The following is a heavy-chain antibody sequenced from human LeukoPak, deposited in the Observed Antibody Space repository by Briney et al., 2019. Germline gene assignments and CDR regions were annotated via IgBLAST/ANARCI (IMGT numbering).Heavy chain of an antibody. V-gene: IGHV4-59*01. CDR1: GGSISSYY. CDR2: IYYSGST. CDR3: ARDGLWYGDAFDI. J-gene: IGHJ3*02. D-gene: IGHD6-13*01. Sequence: SETLSLTCTVSGGSISSYYWGWIRQPPGKGLEWIGYIYYSGSTNYNPSLKSRVTISVDTSKNQFSLKLSSVTAADTAVYYCARDGLWYGDAFDIWGQGTMVTVSS.